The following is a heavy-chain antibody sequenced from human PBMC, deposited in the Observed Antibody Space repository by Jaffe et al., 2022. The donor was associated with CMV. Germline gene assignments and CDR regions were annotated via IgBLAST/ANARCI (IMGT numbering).Heavy chain of an antibody. V-gene: IGHV4-61*01. CDR2: IDSRGST. CDR1: GGSVNSGSYS. J-gene: IGHJ4*02. D-gene: IGHD6-13*01. CDR3: VRETILNSAMSK. Sequence: QVQLQESGPGLVKPSETLSLTCSVSGGSVNSGSYSWNWIRQPPGRALEWIGNIDSRGSTNYNPSLKSRVTISLDTSKNQFSLRLSSVIAADTAVYYCVRETILNSAMSKWGQGTLVTVSS.